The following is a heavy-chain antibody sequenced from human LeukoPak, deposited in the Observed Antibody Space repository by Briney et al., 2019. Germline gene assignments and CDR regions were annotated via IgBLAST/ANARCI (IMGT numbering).Heavy chain of an antibody. CDR3: AREGARSTVTLNAFDI. CDR1: GGSISSSNW. V-gene: IGHV4-4*02. J-gene: IGHJ3*02. CDR2: IYHSGST. Sequence: SETLSLTCAVSGGSISSSNWWSWVRQPPGKGLEWIGEIYHSGSTNYNPSLKSRVTISVDKSKNQFSLKFNSVTAADTAVYYCAREGARSTVTLNAFDIWGHGTMVTVSS. D-gene: IGHD4-17*01.